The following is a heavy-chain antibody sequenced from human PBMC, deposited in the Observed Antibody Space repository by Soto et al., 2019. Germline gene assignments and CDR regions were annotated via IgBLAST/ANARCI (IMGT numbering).Heavy chain of an antibody. D-gene: IGHD6-19*01. CDR3: ASSDSSGWYGGSVDYYYGMDV. Sequence: QVQLQESGPGLVKPSQTLSLTCTVSGGSISSGDYYWSWIRQPPGKGLAWIGYIYYSGTTYYNPSLKSRVTISVDTSKNQSSLKLSSVTAADTAVYYCASSDSSGWYGGSVDYYYGMDVWGQGTTVTVSS. V-gene: IGHV4-30-4*01. J-gene: IGHJ6*02. CDR2: IYYSGTT. CDR1: GGSISSGDYY.